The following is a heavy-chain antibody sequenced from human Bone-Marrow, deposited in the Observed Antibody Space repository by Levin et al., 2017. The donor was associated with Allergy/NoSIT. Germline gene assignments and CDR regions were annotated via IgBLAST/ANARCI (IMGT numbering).Heavy chain of an antibody. J-gene: IGHJ4*02. Sequence: TGGSLRLSCAASGFTFSSYGMHWVRQAPGKGLEWVAVISYDGSNKYYADSVKGRFTVSRDNSKNTLYLQMNSLRGEDTATYYCAKDIVVVVAASYYFDYWGQGTLVTVSS. CDR1: GFTFSSYG. CDR3: AKDIVVVVAASYYFDY. V-gene: IGHV3-30*18. CDR2: ISYDGSNK. D-gene: IGHD2-15*01.